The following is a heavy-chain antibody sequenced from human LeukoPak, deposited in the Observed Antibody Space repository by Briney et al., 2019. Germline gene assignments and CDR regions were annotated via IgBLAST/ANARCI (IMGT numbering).Heavy chain of an antibody. V-gene: IGHV4-59*01. CDR3: ARDGRAGSLFAY. Sequence: SETLSLTCTVSGGSISSYYWSWIRQPPGKGLEWIGYIYYSGSTNYNPSLKSRITISVDTSKNQFSLKLSSVTAADTAIYYCARDGRAGSLFAYWGQGTLVTVSS. D-gene: IGHD6-19*01. CDR1: GGSISSYY. J-gene: IGHJ4*02. CDR2: IYYSGST.